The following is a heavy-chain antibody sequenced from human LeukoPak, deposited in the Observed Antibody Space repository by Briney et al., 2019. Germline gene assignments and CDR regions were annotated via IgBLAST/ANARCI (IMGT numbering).Heavy chain of an antibody. D-gene: IGHD6-6*01. CDR3: AKGGSIAARLTWFDP. V-gene: IGHV3-23*01. CDR1: GFTFSNYA. J-gene: IGHJ5*02. Sequence: GGSLRLSCAASGFTFSNYAMTWVRQAPGKGLEWVSTVRGSGGATYYADSVTGRFTISRDNSKSTLYLQMNSLRVEDTAVYYCAKGGSIAARLTWFDPWGQGILVTVSS. CDR2: VRGSGGAT.